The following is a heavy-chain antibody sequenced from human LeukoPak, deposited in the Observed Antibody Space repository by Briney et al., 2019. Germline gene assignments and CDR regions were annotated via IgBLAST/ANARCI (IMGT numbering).Heavy chain of an antibody. V-gene: IGHV4-31*03. Sequence: SETLSLTCTVSGGSISSGGYYWSWIRQHPGKGLEWIGYIYYSGSTYYNPSLKSRVTISVDTSKNQFSLKLSSVTAADTAVYYCARDVPAGILDIWGQGTMVTVSS. CDR2: IYYSGST. CDR1: GGSISSGGYY. J-gene: IGHJ3*02. D-gene: IGHD2-2*01. CDR3: ARDVPAGILDI.